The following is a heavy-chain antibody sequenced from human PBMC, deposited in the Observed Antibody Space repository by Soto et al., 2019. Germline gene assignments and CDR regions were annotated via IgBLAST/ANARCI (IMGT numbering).Heavy chain of an antibody. J-gene: IGHJ3*02. CDR3: ARDYYDILTGYYCHAFDI. CDR1: GYTFTGYY. CDR2: INPNSGGT. V-gene: IGHV1-2*04. Sequence: ASVKVSCKASGYTFTGYYMHWVRQAPGQGLEWMGWINPNSGGTNYAQKFQGWVTMTRDTSISTAYMELSRLRSDDTAVYYCARDYYDILTGYYCHAFDIWGQGTMVTV. D-gene: IGHD3-9*01.